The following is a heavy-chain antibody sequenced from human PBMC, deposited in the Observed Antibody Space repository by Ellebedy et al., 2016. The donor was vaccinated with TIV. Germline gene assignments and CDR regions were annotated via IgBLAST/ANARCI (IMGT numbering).Heavy chain of an antibody. D-gene: IGHD3-10*01. CDR2: INAGNGNT. J-gene: IGHJ4*02. V-gene: IGHV1-3*01. CDR3: ARDIGRGVKQN. Sequence: ASVKVSXXASGYTFTSYAMHWVRQAPGQRLEWMGWINAGNGNTKYSQKFQGRVTITRDTSASTAYMELSSLRSEDTAVYYCARDIGRGVKQNWGQGTLVTVSS. CDR1: GYTFTSYA.